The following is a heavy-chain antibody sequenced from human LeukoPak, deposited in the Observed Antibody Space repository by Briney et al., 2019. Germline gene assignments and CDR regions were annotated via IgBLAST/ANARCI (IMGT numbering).Heavy chain of an antibody. V-gene: IGHV3-23*01. CDR3: AKDRGRIAVAGRSFDY. D-gene: IGHD6-19*01. J-gene: IGHJ4*02. Sequence: GGSLRLSCAASGFTFSSYAMSWVRQAPGKGLEWVSAISGSGGSTYYADSVKGRFTISRDNSKNTLYLQMNSLRAEGTAVYYCAKDRGRIAVAGRSFDYWGQGTLVTVSS. CDR2: ISGSGGST. CDR1: GFTFSSYA.